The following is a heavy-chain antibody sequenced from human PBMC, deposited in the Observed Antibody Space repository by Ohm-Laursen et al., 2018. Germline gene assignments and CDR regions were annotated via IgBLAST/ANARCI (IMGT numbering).Heavy chain of an antibody. J-gene: IGHJ6*02. D-gene: IGHD2-15*01. CDR3: VRDPSGWGLDV. V-gene: IGHV3-13*04. CDR2: IGKSGDT. Sequence: SLRLSCAASGYTFTDYAMHWVRQRTEKGLESIARIGKSGDTYYAGSVKGRFSISRDNAKKSLYLQMDSLRAEDTAVYYCVRDPSGWGLDVWGQGTTVTVCS. CDR1: GYTFTDYA.